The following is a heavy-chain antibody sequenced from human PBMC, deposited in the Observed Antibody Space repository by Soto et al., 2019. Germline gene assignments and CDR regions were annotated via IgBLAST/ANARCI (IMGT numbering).Heavy chain of an antibody. CDR1: GFTFSSYG. J-gene: IGHJ3*02. Sequence: QGQLVESGGGVVQPGRSLRLTCAASGFTFSSYGMHWVRQAPGKGLEWVAVISYDGSHKYHADSVKGRFTISRDNSKNTLYLQMNSLRAEDTAVYYCAKDRDYYYERYHDAFDIWGQGTMVTVSS. V-gene: IGHV3-30*18. CDR3: AKDRDYYYERYHDAFDI. CDR2: ISYDGSHK. D-gene: IGHD3-22*01.